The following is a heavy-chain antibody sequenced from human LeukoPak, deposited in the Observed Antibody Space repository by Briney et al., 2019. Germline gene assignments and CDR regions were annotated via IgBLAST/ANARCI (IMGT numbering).Heavy chain of an antibody. J-gene: IGHJ2*01. CDR2: INPSGGST. Sequence: ASVKVSCKASGYTFTSYYMHWVRQAPGQGLEWMGIINPSGGSTSYAQKFQGRVTMTRDTSTSTVYMELSSLRSEDTAVYYCATSGLYYGSGSPHFYFDLWGRGTLVTVSS. CDR1: GYTFTSYY. CDR3: ATSGLYYGSGSPHFYFDL. D-gene: IGHD3-10*01. V-gene: IGHV1-46*01.